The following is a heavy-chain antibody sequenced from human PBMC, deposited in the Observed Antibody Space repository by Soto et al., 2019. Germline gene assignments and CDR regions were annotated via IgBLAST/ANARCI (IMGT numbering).Heavy chain of an antibody. CDR1: GYSFTTDW. CDR3: ARCWHSYSSRDFRAMDA. Sequence: GESLKISCKTSGYSFTTDWIGWVRQMPGKGLEWMGIIYPGDSDTRYSPSFQGQVTIYADKSISNAYLQRSSLKASDTAMYYFARCWHSYSSRDFRAMDARGQRAKVTIFS. CDR2: IYPGDSDT. J-gene: IGHJ6*02. V-gene: IGHV5-51*01. D-gene: IGHD5-18*01.